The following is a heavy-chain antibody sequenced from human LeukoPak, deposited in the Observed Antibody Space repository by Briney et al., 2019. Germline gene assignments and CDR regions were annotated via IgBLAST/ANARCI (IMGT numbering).Heavy chain of an antibody. CDR3: ARPLHNCGADCYIFDY. CDR2: IYYSGST. D-gene: IGHD2-21*01. J-gene: IGHJ4*02. CDR1: GGSLFSYY. Sequence: SETLSLTCTVSGGSLFSYYWSWIRQPPGKGLEWMGYIYYSGSTNYNPSLKSRVTISVDTSKNQFSLRVSSVTAADTAVYYCARPLHNCGADCYIFDYWGQGPLVTVSS. V-gene: IGHV4-59*08.